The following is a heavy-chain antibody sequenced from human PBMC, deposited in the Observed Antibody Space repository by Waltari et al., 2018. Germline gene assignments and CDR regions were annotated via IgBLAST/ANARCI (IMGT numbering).Heavy chain of an antibody. CDR2: IGGTT. D-gene: IGHD1-20*01. V-gene: IGHV3-48*03. CDR3: ARDSGTCRGDNCNHFNY. CDR1: GFIFSSYE. Sequence: EVQLVESGGGLAQPGGSLRLSCVASGFIFSSYEMNWVRQAPGKGLEWISYIGGTTHYADSVKGRFTISRDNAKNSLYLQMNSLSPEDTAVYYCARDSGTCRGDNCNHFNYWGPGTLVTVSS. J-gene: IGHJ4*02.